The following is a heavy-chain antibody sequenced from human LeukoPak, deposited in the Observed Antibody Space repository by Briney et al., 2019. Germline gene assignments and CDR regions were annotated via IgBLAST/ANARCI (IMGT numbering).Heavy chain of an antibody. CDR3: ARDPDGRA. CDR1: GGTFSSYA. V-gene: IGHV1-69*04. J-gene: IGHJ5*02. Sequence: PVKVSCKASGGTFSSYAISWVRQAPGQGLEWMGRIIPILGIANYAQKFQGRVTITADKSTSTAYMELSSLRSEDTAVYYCARDPDGRAWGQGTLVTVSS. D-gene: IGHD1-26*01. CDR2: IIPILGIA.